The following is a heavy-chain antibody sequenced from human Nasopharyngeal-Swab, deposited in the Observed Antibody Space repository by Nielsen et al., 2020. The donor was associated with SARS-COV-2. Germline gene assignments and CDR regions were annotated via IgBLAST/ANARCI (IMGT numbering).Heavy chain of an antibody. V-gene: IGHV7-4-1*02. CDR1: GYTFTSYA. CDR2: INTNTGNP. CDR3: ARGPSPYSSSWYDWFDP. J-gene: IGHJ5*02. Sequence: ASVKVSFKASGYTFTSYAMNWVRQAPGQGFEWMGWINTNTGNPTYAQGFTGRFVFSLDTSVSTAYLQISSLKAEDTAVYYCARGPSPYSSSWYDWFDPWGQGTLVTVSS. D-gene: IGHD6-13*01.